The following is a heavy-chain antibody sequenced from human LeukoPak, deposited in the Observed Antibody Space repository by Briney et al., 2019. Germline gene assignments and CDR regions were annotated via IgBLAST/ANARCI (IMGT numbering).Heavy chain of an antibody. CDR3: ASSAGTAPTNFDY. D-gene: IGHD1-1*01. Sequence: PSETLSLTCTVSGGSISSHYWSWIRQPPGKGLEWIGYIYYSGSTNYNPSLKSRVTTSVDTSKNQFSLKLSSVTAADTAVYYCASSAGTAPTNFDYWGQGTLVTVSS. CDR2: IYYSGST. CDR1: GGSISSHY. V-gene: IGHV4-59*11. J-gene: IGHJ4*02.